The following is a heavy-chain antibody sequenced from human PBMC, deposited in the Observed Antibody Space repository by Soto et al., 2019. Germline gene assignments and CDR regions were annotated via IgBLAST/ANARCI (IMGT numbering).Heavy chain of an antibody. CDR2: IYYSGST. D-gene: IGHD3-3*01. J-gene: IGHJ6*02. CDR1: GGSISSGGYY. Sequence: SSETLSLTCTVSGGSISSGGYYWSWIRQHPGKGLEWIGYIYYSGSTYYNPSLKSRVTISVDTSKNQFSLKLSSVTAADTAVYYCARAGFYDFWSGWRSYYYYGMDVWGQGTTVTVSS. CDR3: ARAGFYDFWSGWRSYYYYGMDV. V-gene: IGHV4-31*03.